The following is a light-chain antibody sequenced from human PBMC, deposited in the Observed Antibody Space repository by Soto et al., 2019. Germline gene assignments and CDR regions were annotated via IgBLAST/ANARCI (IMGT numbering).Light chain of an antibody. Sequence: QSVLTQPHSVSGAPGQRVTISCTGSRSNIGADYDVHWYQQLPGTAPKLLIFGDTNRPSGVPDRFSGSKSGTSASLAITGLQADDEPDYYCQSYDSSLSGSVFGGGTKLTVL. J-gene: IGLJ2*01. CDR2: GDT. V-gene: IGLV1-40*01. CDR3: QSYDSSLSGSV. CDR1: RSNIGADYD.